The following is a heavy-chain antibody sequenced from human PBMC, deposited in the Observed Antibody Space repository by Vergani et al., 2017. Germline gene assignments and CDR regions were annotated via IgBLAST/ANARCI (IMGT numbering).Heavy chain of an antibody. Sequence: QVQLVESGGGVVQPGRSLRLSCAASGFTFSSYGMHWVRQAPGKGLEWVAVIWYDGSNKYYADSVKGRFTISRDNSKNTLYLQMNSLRAEDTAVYYCARGSRFIPFDYWGQGTLVTVSS. CDR3: ARGSRFIPFDY. V-gene: IGHV3-33*01. D-gene: IGHD3-16*01. CDR1: GFTFSSYG. J-gene: IGHJ4*02. CDR2: IWYDGSNK.